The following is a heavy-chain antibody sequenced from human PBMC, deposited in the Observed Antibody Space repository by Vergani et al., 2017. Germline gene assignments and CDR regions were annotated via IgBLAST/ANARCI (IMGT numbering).Heavy chain of an antibody. D-gene: IGHD3-3*02. CDR1: GGSISSYY. CDR3: AKGARDLASYYMDV. V-gene: IGHV4-59*08. J-gene: IGHJ6*03. Sequence: QVQLQESGPGLVKPSETLSLTCTVSGGSISSYYWSWIRQPPGKGLEWIGYIYYSGSTNYNPSLKSRVTISVDTSKNQFSLKLSSVTAADTAVYYCAKGARDLASYYMDVWGKGTTVTVSS. CDR2: IYYSGST.